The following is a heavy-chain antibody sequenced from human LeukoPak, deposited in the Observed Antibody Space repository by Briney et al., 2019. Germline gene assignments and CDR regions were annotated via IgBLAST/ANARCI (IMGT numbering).Heavy chain of an antibody. Sequence: GASVNVSYKASGFTFTSYGITWVRQAPGQGLEGMGWISAYNGNTQYPQNLQGRVTMTTDTSTNTAYMELRSLRSDDTAVYYCARDPLDYWATSSGSRRPAFDYWGQGTLVTVSS. V-gene: IGHV1-18*01. CDR3: ARDPLDYWATSSGSRRPAFDY. CDR1: GFTFTSYG. D-gene: IGHD1-26*01. J-gene: IGHJ4*02. CDR2: ISAYNGNT.